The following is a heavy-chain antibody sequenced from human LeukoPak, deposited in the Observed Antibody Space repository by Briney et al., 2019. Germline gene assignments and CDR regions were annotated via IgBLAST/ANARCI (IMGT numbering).Heavy chain of an antibody. CDR3: AREVLEAFDI. J-gene: IGHJ3*02. V-gene: IGHV3-21*01. D-gene: IGHD3-3*01. CDR1: GFTFSTYS. Sequence: GGSLRLSCAASGFTFSTYSMNWVRQAPGKGLEWVSSIGGSSSSIYYADSVKGRFTISRDNTKNSLYLQMNSLRAEDTAVYFCAREVLEAFDIWGQGTMVTVSS. CDR2: IGGSSSSI.